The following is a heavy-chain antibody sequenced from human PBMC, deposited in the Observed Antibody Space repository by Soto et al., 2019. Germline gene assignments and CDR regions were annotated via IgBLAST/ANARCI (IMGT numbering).Heavy chain of an antibody. Sequence: GGSLRLSCAASGFTFSDHYMDWVRQAPGEGLEWVGRIRNKAKSYSTEYAASVKGRFTISRDESQNSLYLQMNSLRAEDTAVYYCARDRGQLLPIFPLYGELDYWGQGTLVTVSS. D-gene: IGHD2-15*01. V-gene: IGHV3-72*01. J-gene: IGHJ4*02. CDR2: IRNKAKSYST. CDR3: ARDRGQLLPIFPLYGELDY. CDR1: GFTFSDHY.